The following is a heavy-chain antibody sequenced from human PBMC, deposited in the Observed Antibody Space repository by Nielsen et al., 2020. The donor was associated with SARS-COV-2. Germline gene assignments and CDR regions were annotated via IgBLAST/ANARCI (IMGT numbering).Heavy chain of an antibody. CDR3: ARDLFLERRVRVPFDY. CDR1: GYTFTSYA. V-gene: IGHV1-3*01. CDR2: INAGNGNT. J-gene: IGHJ4*02. Sequence: ASVKVSCKASGYTFTSYAMHWVRQAPGQRLEWMGWINAGNGNTKYSQKFQGRVTITRDTSASTAYMELSSLRSEDTAVYYCARDLFLERRVRVPFDYWGQGTLVTVSS. D-gene: IGHD3-10*01.